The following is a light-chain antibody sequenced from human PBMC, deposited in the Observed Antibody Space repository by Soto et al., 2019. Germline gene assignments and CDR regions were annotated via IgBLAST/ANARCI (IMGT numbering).Light chain of an antibody. CDR1: QSLVYSDGNTY. Sequence: DIVLTQTPLSSPVTLGQPASISCRSSQSLVYSDGNTYLSWLLQRPGQPPRLLIYQVSNRFSGVPDRFSGSGAGTDFTLKISRVEAEDVGVDYCVQFSQFPRTFGQGTKVEIK. CDR3: VQFSQFPRT. J-gene: IGKJ1*01. V-gene: IGKV2-24*01. CDR2: QVS.